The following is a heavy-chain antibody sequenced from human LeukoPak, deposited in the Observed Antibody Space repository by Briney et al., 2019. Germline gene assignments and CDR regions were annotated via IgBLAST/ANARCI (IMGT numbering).Heavy chain of an antibody. CDR1: GGTFSSYT. J-gene: IGHJ4*02. CDR3: AREVLAHYYGSGSNKYFDY. V-gene: IGHV1-69*04. D-gene: IGHD3-10*01. CDR2: IIPILGIA. Sequence: SVKVSCKASGGTFSSYTISWVRQAPGQGLEWMGRIIPILGIANYAQKFQGRVTITADKSTSTAYMELSSLRSEDTAVYYCAREVLAHYYGSGSNKYFDYWGQGTLVTVSS.